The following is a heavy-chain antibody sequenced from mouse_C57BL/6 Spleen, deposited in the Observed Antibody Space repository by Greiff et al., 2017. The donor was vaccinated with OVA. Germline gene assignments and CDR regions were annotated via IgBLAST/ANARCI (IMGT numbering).Heavy chain of an antibody. CDR3: AKQSNPYYCDD. Sequence: VHVKQSGPELVKPGASVKISCKASGYSFTDYNMNWVKQSNGTSLEWIGVITPNYGTTSYNQKFKGKTTLTVDQYSSTAYKQLNSLTAEDSADYYGAKQSNPYYCDDWGQGTTLTVSS. D-gene: IGHD2-5*01. CDR1: GYSFTDYN. J-gene: IGHJ2*01. V-gene: IGHV1-39*01. CDR2: ITPNYGTT.